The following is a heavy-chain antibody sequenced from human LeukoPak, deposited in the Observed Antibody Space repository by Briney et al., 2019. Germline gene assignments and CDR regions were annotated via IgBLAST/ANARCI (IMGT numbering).Heavy chain of an antibody. V-gene: IGHV1-2*02. J-gene: IGHJ4*02. Sequence: ASVKVSCKASGYTFTDYYVHWVRQAPGQGLEWMGWINPNSGGTNYAQKFQGRVTMTRDTSIGTAYMELSRLTSDDTAVFYCARAYTGFEAFDYWGQGTLVTVSS. CDR1: GYTFTDYY. CDR3: ARAYTGFEAFDY. CDR2: INPNSGGT. D-gene: IGHD2-2*02.